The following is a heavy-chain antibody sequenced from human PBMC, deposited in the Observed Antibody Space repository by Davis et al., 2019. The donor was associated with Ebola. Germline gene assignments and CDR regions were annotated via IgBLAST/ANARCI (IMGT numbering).Heavy chain of an antibody. J-gene: IGHJ6*02. CDR3: ARASSMDV. CDR2: ISGSGGST. Sequence: GESLKISCAASGFTFSSYAMSWVRQAPGKGLEWVSAISGSGGSTYYADSVKGRFTISRDNSKNTLYLQMNSLRAEDTAVYYCARASSMDVWGQGTTVTVSS. CDR1: GFTFSSYA. V-gene: IGHV3-23*01.